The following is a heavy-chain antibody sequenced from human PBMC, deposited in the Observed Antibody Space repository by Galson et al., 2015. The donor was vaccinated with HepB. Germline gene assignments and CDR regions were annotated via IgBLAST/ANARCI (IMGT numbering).Heavy chain of an antibody. Sequence: QSGAEVKKPGESLKISCKGSGYIFTSYWIGWVRQMPGRGLEWMGIIYPDDSDIRYSPSFQGQVTISADKSISTAYLQWSSLKASDSAIYYCARLSWGTAAGVMPEYFHDWGQGTLVTVSS. CDR3: ARLSWGTAAGVMPEYFHD. D-gene: IGHD2-15*01. V-gene: IGHV5-51*01. J-gene: IGHJ1*01. CDR1: GYIFTSYW. CDR2: IYPDDSDI.